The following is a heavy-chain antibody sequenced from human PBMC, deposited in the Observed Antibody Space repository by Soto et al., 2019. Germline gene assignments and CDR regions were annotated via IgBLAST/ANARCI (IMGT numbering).Heavy chain of an antibody. CDR3: ARHGYNYGGGYFDY. CDR1: GVTVSSNY. CDR2: IYSGGST. J-gene: IGHJ4*02. V-gene: IGHV3-66*04. Sequence: EVQLVESGGGLVQPGGSLRLSCAASGVTVSSNYMSWVRQAPGKGLEWVSVIYSGGSTYYADSVKGRFTISRDNSKHTLYLQMNSLRAEDTAVYYCARHGYNYGGGYFDYWGQGTLVTFSS. D-gene: IGHD5-18*01.